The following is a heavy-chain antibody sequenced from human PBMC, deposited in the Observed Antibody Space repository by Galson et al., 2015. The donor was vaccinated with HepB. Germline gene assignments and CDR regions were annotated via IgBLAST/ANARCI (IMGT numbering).Heavy chain of an antibody. D-gene: IGHD6-13*01. CDR1: GYTFTGYY. CDR3: ARETNFHSIAAAGNSWFDP. CDR2: INPNSGGT. J-gene: IGHJ5*02. V-gene: IGHV1-2*02. Sequence: SVKVSCKASGYTFTGYYMHWVRQAPGQGLEWMGWINPNSGGTNYAQKFQGRVTMTRDTSISTAYMELSRLRSDDTAVYYCARETNFHSIAAAGNSWFDPWGQGTLDTVSS.